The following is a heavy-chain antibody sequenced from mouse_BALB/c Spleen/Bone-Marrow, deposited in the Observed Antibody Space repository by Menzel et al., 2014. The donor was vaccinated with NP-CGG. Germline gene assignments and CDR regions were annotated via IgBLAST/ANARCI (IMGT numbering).Heavy chain of an antibody. Sequence: LKESGSELVRPGASVKLSCKASGYTFINYWIHWVKQRPGQGLEWIGNFYPGSGTTNYDEKFKTKATLTVDTFSSTAYMQLSSLTSEDSAVYYCTKGNYFFDYWDQGTTLTVSS. CDR3: TKGNYFFDY. V-gene: IGHV1S22*01. CDR1: GYTFINYW. J-gene: IGHJ2*01. CDR2: FYPGSGTT. D-gene: IGHD2-1*01.